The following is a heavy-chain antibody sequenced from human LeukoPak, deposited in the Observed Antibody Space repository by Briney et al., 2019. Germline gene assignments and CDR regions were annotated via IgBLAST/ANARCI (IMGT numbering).Heavy chain of an antibody. V-gene: IGHV4-38-2*02. CDR3: AREHCAGGYCYFLDY. CDR2: ISHSGST. CDR1: DYPISSGYF. J-gene: IGHJ4*02. Sequence: SETLSLTCSVSDYPISSGYFWGWIRQPPGKALEWIATISHSGSTYFNPSLKSRVIVSIDTSKNQFSLNLTSVTAADTAVYYCAREHCAGGYCYFLDYWGQGTLVTVSS. D-gene: IGHD2-15*01.